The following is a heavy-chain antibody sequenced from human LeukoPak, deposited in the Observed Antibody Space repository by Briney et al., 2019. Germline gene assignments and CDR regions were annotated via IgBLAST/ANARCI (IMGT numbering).Heavy chain of an antibody. D-gene: IGHD3-3*01. Sequence: GGSLRLSCAASGFTVSDYYMSWIRQAPGKGLEWVSFTSSSGTTINYADSVKGRFTISRDNAKNSLYLQMNSLRAEDTAVYYCARDPPPRSYDSNYWGQGTLVTVSS. V-gene: IGHV3-11*01. CDR3: ARDPPPRSYDSNY. CDR2: TSSSGTTI. CDR1: GFTVSDYY. J-gene: IGHJ4*02.